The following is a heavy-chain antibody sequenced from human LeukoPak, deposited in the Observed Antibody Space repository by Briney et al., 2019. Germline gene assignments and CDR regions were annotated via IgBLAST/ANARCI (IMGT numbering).Heavy chain of an antibody. V-gene: IGHV3-33*06. D-gene: IGHD4-11*01. CDR3: AKDAERGFDFSNSLES. CDR1: GFTFSHYA. Sequence: GGSPRLSCATSGFTFSHYAMHWVRQAPGKGLEWVAVIWNDGSDKYYGDSVKGRFTISRDNSEKTVYLQMNTLRVEDTAVYYCAKDAERGFDFSNSLESWGQGTLVTVSS. J-gene: IGHJ4*02. CDR2: IWNDGSDK.